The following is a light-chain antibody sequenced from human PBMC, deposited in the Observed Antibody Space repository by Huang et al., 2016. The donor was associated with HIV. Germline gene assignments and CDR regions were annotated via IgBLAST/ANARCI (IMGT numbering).Light chain of an antibody. J-gene: IGKJ2*01. CDR1: QAVSRDY. CDR3: QQYGNSASYT. CDR2: GAS. Sequence: EVVLTQSPGTLSLSPGEGATLSCRASQAVSRDYFAWYQHKPGQAPRLLIDGASSRAAGIPDRCSGSGSGTDFTLTISRVEPEDFAVYYCQQYGNSASYTFGQGTKLEIK. V-gene: IGKV3-20*01.